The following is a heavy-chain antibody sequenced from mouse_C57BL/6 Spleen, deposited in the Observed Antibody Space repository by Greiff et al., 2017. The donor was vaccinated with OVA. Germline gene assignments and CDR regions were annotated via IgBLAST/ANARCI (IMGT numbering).Heavy chain of an antibody. J-gene: IGHJ2*01. D-gene: IGHD3-2*02. V-gene: IGHV3-6*01. CDR1: GYSITSGYY. Sequence: EVQLVESGPGLVKPSQSLSLTCSVTGYSITSGYYWNWIRQFPGNKLEWMGYISYDGSNNYNPSLKNRISITRDTSKNQFFLKLNSVTTEDTATYYCARDTAQATDYWGQGTTLTVSS. CDR2: ISYDGSN. CDR3: ARDTAQATDY.